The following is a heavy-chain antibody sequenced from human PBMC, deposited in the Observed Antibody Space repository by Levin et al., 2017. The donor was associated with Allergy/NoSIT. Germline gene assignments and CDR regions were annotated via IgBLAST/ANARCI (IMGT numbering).Heavy chain of an antibody. CDR3: ARNYCSRGNCYSGVTLEIDS. V-gene: IGHV5-10-1*01. CDR2: IDPDDSYT. CDR1: GYIFSKYY. Sequence: KTGGSLRLSCRGSGYIFSKYYISWVRQTPGKGLEWMGRIDPDDSYTNYSPSFEGHVFFSADKSVSTAYLQWASLKASDTAMYYCARNYCSRGNCYSGVTLEIDSWGQGTLVSVSS. J-gene: IGHJ4*02. D-gene: IGHD2-15*01.